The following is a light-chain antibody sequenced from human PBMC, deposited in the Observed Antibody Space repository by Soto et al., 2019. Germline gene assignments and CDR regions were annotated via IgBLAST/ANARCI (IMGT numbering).Light chain of an antibody. CDR2: EVT. CDR1: SSDVGKYDR. V-gene: IGLV2-18*02. CDR3: SSYTSTRRYV. J-gene: IGLJ1*01. Sequence: QSVLAQPPSVSGSPGQSVTISCTGTSSDVGKYDRVSWYQQPPGTAPKLIIYEVTNRPSGVPARFSGSKSGNTASLTISGLQAEDEADNYCSSYTSTRRYVSGPGT.